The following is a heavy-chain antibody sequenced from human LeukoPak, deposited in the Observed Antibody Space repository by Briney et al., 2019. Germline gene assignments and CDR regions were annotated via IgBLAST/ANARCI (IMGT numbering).Heavy chain of an antibody. Sequence: PGGSLRLSCAASGFTFSSYAMSWVRQAPGKGLEWVSAISGSGGSTYYADSVKGRFTISRDNSKNTLYPQMNSLRAEDTAVYYCAKCYWGIAAAGTMDYWGQGTLVTVSS. CDR1: GFTFSSYA. J-gene: IGHJ4*02. CDR3: AKCYWGIAAAGTMDY. CDR2: ISGSGGST. V-gene: IGHV3-23*01. D-gene: IGHD6-13*01.